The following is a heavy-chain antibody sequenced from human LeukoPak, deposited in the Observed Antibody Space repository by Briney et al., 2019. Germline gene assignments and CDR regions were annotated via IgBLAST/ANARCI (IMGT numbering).Heavy chain of an antibody. CDR3: ARDLYYDSSGYDY. V-gene: IGHV3-64*01. CDR1: GFXFSSYA. CDR2: ISSNGGST. Sequence: GGSLRLSCAASGFXFSSYAIHWVRQAPGKGLEYVSAISSNGGSTYYANSVKGRFTISRDNSKNTLYLQMGSLRAEDMAVYYCARDLYYDSSGYDYWGQGTLVTVSS. J-gene: IGHJ4*02. D-gene: IGHD3-22*01.